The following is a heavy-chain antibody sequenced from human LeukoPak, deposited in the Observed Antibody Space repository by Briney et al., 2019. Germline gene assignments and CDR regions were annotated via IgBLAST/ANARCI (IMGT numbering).Heavy chain of an antibody. V-gene: IGHV4-59*12. D-gene: IGHD3-9*01. CDR2: IYYSGTT. CDR1: GGSISSYY. Sequence: PSETLSLTCTVSGGSISSYYWSWIRQPPGKGLEWIGYIYYSGTTNYNPSLKSRVTISLDTSQNHLALKLSSVTAADTAVYYCARDLGLTISDNWFDPWGQGTLVTVSS. J-gene: IGHJ5*02. CDR3: ARDLGLTISDNWFDP.